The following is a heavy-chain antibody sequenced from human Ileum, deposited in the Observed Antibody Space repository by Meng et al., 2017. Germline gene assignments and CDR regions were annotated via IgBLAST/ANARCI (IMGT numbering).Heavy chain of an antibody. CDR2: IYLAGSP. CDR3: VRHGGKYFDS. V-gene: IGHV4-4*02. CDR1: GGSSSSSCY. J-gene: IGHJ4*02. Sequence: REESGRGRVEPSGTLSLTCTVSGGSSSSSCYWSWVRQSPGKGLEWIGQIYLAGSPNYNPSLESRVTISVDKSKNQFSLRLTSVTAADTAIFYCVRHGGKYFDSWGQGTLVTVSS. D-gene: IGHD2-15*01.